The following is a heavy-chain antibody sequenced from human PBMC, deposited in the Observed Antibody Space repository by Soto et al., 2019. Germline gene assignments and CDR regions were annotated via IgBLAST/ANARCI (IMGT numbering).Heavy chain of an antibody. CDR1: GFTFDYYW. CDR3: ARGDRGGFDL. V-gene: IGHV3-74*01. J-gene: IGHJ3*01. Sequence: EVQLVESGGGLVQPGESLRLSCAASGFTFDYYWMHWVRQAPGKGLVWVSRVHSGGTTTTYADSVKGRFTISRDNAMNTVSLQLSSLRAEDTAIYYCARGDRGGFDLWGHGTMVTVSS. CDR2: VHSGGTTT. D-gene: IGHD3-10*01.